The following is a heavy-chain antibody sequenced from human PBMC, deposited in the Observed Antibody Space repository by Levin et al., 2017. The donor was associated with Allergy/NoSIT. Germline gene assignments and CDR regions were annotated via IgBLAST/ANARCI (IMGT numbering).Heavy chain of an antibody. J-gene: IGHJ6*02. Sequence: GESLKISCAASGFTFSSYWMSWVRQAPGKGLEWVANIKQDGSEKYYVDSVKGRFTISRDNAKNSLYLQMNSLRAEDTAVYYCARDAYYYDSSGYYYYYGMDVWGQGTTVTVSS. CDR3: ARDAYYYDSSGYYYYYGMDV. V-gene: IGHV3-7*01. D-gene: IGHD3-22*01. CDR2: IKQDGSEK. CDR1: GFTFSSYW.